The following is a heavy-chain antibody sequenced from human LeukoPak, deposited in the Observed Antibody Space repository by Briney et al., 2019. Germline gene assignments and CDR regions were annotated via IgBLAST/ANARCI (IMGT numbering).Heavy chain of an antibody. CDR1: GGSISSYY. CDR2: IYTSGST. J-gene: IGHJ6*02. CDR3: ASLITMVRGVPPITYGMDV. D-gene: IGHD3-10*01. Sequence: SETLSLTCTVSGGSISSYYWSWIRQPAGKGLEWIGRIYTSGSTNYNPSLKSRVTISVDTSKNQFSLKLSSVTAADTAVYYCASLITMVRGVPPITYGMDVWGQGTTVTVSS. V-gene: IGHV4-4*07.